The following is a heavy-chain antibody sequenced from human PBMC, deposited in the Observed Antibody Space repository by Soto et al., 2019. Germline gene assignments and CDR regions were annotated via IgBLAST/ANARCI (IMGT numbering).Heavy chain of an antibody. CDR1: GGTFSTSA. D-gene: IGHD1-1*01. J-gene: IGHJ6*02. Sequence: QVQLVQSGAEVKNPGSSVKVSCKASGGTFSTSAISWVRQAPGQGLEWVGGIMPVFPTPDYAQNFQGRVTXTXDXXTTTAYLERTSLRADDTAVYYCARDKDRLQLGGKYYYILDVWGQGTAITVSS. CDR3: ARDKDRLQLGGKYYYILDV. CDR2: IMPVFPTP. V-gene: IGHV1-69*05.